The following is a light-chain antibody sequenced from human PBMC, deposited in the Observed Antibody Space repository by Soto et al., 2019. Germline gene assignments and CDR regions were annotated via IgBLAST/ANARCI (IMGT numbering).Light chain of an antibody. CDR3: QQTNTSPWT. CDR1: QSISDY. J-gene: IGKJ1*01. Sequence: DSQMTQSPSSLSASLGDRVTITCRASQSISDYVNWYQQQPGKAPKXXIHTASTLRPGVPSRFGGSGSGTDFTLTIDNLQPEDFATYYCQQTNTSPWTFGQGTKVDIK. V-gene: IGKV1-39*01. CDR2: TAS.